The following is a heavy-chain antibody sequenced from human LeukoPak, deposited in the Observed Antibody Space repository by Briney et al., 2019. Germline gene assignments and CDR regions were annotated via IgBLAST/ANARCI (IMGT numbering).Heavy chain of an antibody. CDR1: GGSISSYY. D-gene: IGHD6-25*01. V-gene: IGHV4-59*08. CDR3: ARQGGGFWYFDL. CDR2: IYYSGST. J-gene: IGHJ2*01. Sequence: SETLSLTCTVSGGSISSYYWSWIRQPPGKGLEWIGYIYYSGSTNYNPSLKSRITISVDTSKNQFSLKLSSVTAADTAVYYCARQGGGFWYFDLWGRGTLVTVSS.